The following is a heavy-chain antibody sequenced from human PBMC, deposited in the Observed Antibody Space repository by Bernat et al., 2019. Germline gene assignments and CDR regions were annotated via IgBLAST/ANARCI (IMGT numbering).Heavy chain of an antibody. J-gene: IGHJ5*01. CDR2: TYYRSKWYN. CDR3: ARDPSSGWVHWFDA. Sequence: QVQLQQSGPGLVKPSQTLSLTCPISGDSVSSNSAAWNWIRQSPSRGLEWLGRTYYRSKWYNDYAVSVKSRRSSNPDTAKIQFSLQRDSVTPEDTAVDCCARDPSSGWVHWFDAWGQGTLVTVSS. V-gene: IGHV6-1*01. CDR1: GDSVSSNSAA. D-gene: IGHD6-19*01.